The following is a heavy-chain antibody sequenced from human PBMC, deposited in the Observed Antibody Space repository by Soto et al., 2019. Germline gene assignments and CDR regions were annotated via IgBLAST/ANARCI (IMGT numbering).Heavy chain of an antibody. J-gene: IGHJ4*02. V-gene: IGHV4-39*01. CDR2: IYYSGST. CDR3: ARMTNFNYGDYDY. D-gene: IGHD4-17*01. Sequence: SETLSLTCTVSGGSISSSSYDWGWIRQPPGKGLEWIGSIYYSGSTYYNPSLKSRVTISVDTSKNQFSLKLSSVTAADTAVYYCARMTNFNYGDYDYWGQGTLVTVSS. CDR1: GGSISSSSYD.